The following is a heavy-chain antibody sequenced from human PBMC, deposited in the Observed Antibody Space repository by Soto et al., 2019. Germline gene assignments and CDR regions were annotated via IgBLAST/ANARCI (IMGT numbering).Heavy chain of an antibody. CDR1: GFRLGNYA. J-gene: IGHJ5*02. Sequence: GGSLRLSCAASGFRLGNYAMHWVRQAPGKGLEWVAVIPSDARTQAYAHSVKGRFTISRDNSKNTLSLQMNSLRPEDTAIYYCVRYHFHCIVAAGSFDLWGQGTLVTVSS. CDR3: VRYHFHCIVAAGSFDL. CDR2: IPSDARTQ. D-gene: IGHD6-13*01. V-gene: IGHV3-30*04.